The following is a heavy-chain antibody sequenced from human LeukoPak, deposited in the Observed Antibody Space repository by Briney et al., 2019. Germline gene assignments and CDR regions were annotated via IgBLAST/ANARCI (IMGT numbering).Heavy chain of an antibody. D-gene: IGHD3-22*01. V-gene: IGHV4-59*08. CDR2: IYHSGST. CDR1: GGSISSYY. Sequence: SETLSLTCTVSGGSISSYYWSWIRQPPGKGLEWIGSIYHSGSTYYNPSLKSRVTISVDTSKNQFSLKLSSVTAADTAVYYCARPDRGYYDSSGHDAFDIWGQGTMVTVSS. J-gene: IGHJ3*02. CDR3: ARPDRGYYDSSGHDAFDI.